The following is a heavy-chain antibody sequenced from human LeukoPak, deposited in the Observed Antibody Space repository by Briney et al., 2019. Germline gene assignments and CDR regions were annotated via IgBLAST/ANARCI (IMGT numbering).Heavy chain of an antibody. CDR3: ARAKFFWILPSTPNWFDP. CDR2: INTNTGNP. Sequence: WASVKVSCKASGYTFTSYAMNWVRQAPGQGLEWMGWINTNTGNPTYAQGFTGRFVFSLDTSVSTAYLQISSLKAEDTAVYYCARAKFFWILPSTPNWFDPWGQGTLVTVSS. CDR1: GYTFTSYA. J-gene: IGHJ5*02. V-gene: IGHV7-4-1*02. D-gene: IGHD3-3*01.